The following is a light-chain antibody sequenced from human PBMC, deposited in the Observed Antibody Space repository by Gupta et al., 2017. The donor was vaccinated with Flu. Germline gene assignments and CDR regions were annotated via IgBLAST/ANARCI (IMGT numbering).Light chain of an antibody. CDR1: QSVGSGY. CDR3: QQYDDSPPT. Sequence: EIVLTPSPGTLSVSPWDRATLSCMPSQSVGSGYLAWYQPKRGQPPRLLIYGASNRATGIPDRFSGSGSGTDCRLTISRLETEDVALYYCQQYDDSPPTFGQGTKVEIK. V-gene: IGKV3-20*01. J-gene: IGKJ1*01. CDR2: GAS.